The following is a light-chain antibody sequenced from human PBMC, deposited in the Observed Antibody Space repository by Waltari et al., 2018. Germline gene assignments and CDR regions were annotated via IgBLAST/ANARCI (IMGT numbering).Light chain of an antibody. Sequence: DIVMTQSPDSLAVSLGERATINCKSSQSVLYSSNNNNYLAWYQQKPGQSPKLLIYWASTRESGVPDRFSGSGSGADFTLTISSLQAEDVAVYYCQQYLSAPFTFGQGTRLEIK. CDR3: QQYLSAPFT. V-gene: IGKV4-1*01. J-gene: IGKJ5*01. CDR2: WAS. CDR1: QSVLYSSNNNNY.